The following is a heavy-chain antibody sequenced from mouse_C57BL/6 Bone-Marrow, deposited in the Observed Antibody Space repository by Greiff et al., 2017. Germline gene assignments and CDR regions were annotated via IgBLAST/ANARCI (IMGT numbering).Heavy chain of an antibody. V-gene: IGHV1-59*01. J-gene: IGHJ2*01. D-gene: IGHD3-2*02. CDR2: IDPSDSYT. CDR1: GYTFTSYW. CDR3: ARPAQALYY. Sequence: QVQLQQPGAELVRPGTSVKLSCKASGYTFTSYWMHWVKQRPGQGLEWIGVIDPSDSYTNYNQKFKGKATLTVDTSSSTAYMQLSILTSEDSEVYSCARPAQALYYWGQGTTLTVSS.